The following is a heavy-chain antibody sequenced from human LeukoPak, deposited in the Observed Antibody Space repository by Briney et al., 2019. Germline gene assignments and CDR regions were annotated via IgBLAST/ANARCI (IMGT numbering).Heavy chain of an antibody. J-gene: IGHJ4*02. CDR1: GRSISSYY. D-gene: IGHD3-10*01. CDR2: IYTSGST. CDR3: ASQENGSGSYSNDH. Sequence: PSETLSLTCTVSGRSISSYYWSWIRQPAGKGLEWIGRIYTSGSTNYNPSLKSRVTMSVDTSKNQFSLKLSSVTAADTAVYYCASQENGSGSYSNDHWGQGTLVTVSS. V-gene: IGHV4-4*07.